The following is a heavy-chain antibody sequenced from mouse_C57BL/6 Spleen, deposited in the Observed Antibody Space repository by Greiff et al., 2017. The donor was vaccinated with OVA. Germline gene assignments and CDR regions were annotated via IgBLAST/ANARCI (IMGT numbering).Heavy chain of an antibody. Sequence: QVQLQQSGPELVKPGASVKISCKASGYAFSSSWMNWVKQRPGKGLEWIGRIYPGDGDTNYNGKFKGKATLTADKSSSTAYMQLSSLTSEDSAVYFCARSGSSRTWFAYWGQGTLVTVSA. CDR2: IYPGDGDT. CDR3: ARSGSSRTWFAY. CDR1: GYAFSSSW. V-gene: IGHV1-82*01. J-gene: IGHJ3*01. D-gene: IGHD1-1*01.